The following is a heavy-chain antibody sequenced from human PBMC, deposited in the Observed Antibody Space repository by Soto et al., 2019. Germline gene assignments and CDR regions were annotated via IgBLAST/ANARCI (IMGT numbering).Heavy chain of an antibody. Sequence: VSVKVFCKASGYTFTSYGISWVRQAPGQGLEWMGWISAYNGNTNYAQKLQGRVTMTTDTSTSTAYMELRSLRSDDTAVYYCARDLGKTYYYYYYGMDVWGQGTTVTSP. CDR2: ISAYNGNT. CDR3: ARDLGKTYYYYYYGMDV. J-gene: IGHJ6*02. V-gene: IGHV1-18*01. CDR1: GYTFTSYG.